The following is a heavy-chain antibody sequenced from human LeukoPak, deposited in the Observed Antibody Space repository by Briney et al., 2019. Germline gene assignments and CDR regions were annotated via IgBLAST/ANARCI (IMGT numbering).Heavy chain of an antibody. CDR2: IYYSGST. CDR1: GGSFSGYY. J-gene: IGHJ4*02. V-gene: IGHV4-59*01. D-gene: IGHD4-17*01. Sequence: SETLSLTCAVYGGSFSGYYWSWIRQPPGKGLEWIGYIYYSGSTNYNPSLKSRVTISVDTSKNQFSLKLSSVTAADTAVYYCARDHGDYVFYYFDYWGQGTLVTVSS. CDR3: ARDHGDYVFYYFDY.